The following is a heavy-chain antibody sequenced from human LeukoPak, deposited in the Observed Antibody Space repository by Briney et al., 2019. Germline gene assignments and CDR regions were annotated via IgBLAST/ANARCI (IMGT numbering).Heavy chain of an antibody. D-gene: IGHD2-2*02. Sequence: ASVKVSCKASGYTFTTYGITWVRQAPGQGLECMGWINPYNGNTNYAQKLQGRVTMSTDTSTSTAYMELRSLRSDDTAVYYCARELYGRFEYWGQGTLVTVSS. CDR1: GYTFTTYG. CDR2: INPYNGNT. V-gene: IGHV1-18*01. J-gene: IGHJ4*02. CDR3: ARELYGRFEY.